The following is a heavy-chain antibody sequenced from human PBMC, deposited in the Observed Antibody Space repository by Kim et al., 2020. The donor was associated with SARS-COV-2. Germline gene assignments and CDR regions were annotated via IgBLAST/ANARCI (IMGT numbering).Heavy chain of an antibody. D-gene: IGHD2-2*01. CDR3: ARDRRIVPDV. Sequence: GGSLRLSCEVSGFDFKTHGMHWVRQAPGKGLEWVAVIAYDESNEKYADSVKGRFTISRDNFRNTVFLQMERLRGEDTAVYYCARDRRIVPDV. CDR2: IAYDESNE. CDR1: GFDFKTHG. J-gene: IGHJ3*01. V-gene: IGHV3-30*03.